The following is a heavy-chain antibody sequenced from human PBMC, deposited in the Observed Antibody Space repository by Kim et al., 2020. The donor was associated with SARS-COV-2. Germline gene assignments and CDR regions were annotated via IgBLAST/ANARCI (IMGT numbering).Heavy chain of an antibody. V-gene: IGHV4-39*01. Sequence: SETLSLTCTVSGGSISSTSYYWGWIRQPPGKGLEWIGSIYYSGSTYYNPSLKSRVTISVDTSKNQFSLKLSSVTAADTAVYYCARRHVLLWFGELPYYFDYWGQGTLVTVSS. CDR3: ARRHVLLWFGELPYYFDY. CDR2: IYYSGST. D-gene: IGHD3-10*01. J-gene: IGHJ4*02. CDR1: GGSISSTSYY.